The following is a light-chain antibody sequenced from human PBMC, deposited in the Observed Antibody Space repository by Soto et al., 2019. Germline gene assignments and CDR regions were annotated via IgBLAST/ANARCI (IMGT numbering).Light chain of an antibody. V-gene: IGLV2-23*02. Sequence: ALTQPASVSGSPGQSITISCTGTSSDVGSYNLVSWYQQHPGKAPKLMIFEVTKRPSGVSSRFSGSKSDNTASLTISGLQTEDEADYYCCSYAGSSTHYVFGTGTKVTVL. CDR3: CSYAGSSTHYV. J-gene: IGLJ1*01. CDR1: SSDVGSYNL. CDR2: EVT.